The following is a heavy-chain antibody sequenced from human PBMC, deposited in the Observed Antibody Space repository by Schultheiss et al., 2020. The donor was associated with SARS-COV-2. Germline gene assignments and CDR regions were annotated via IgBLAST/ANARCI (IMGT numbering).Heavy chain of an antibody. V-gene: IGHV3-30-3*01. CDR1: GFTFSSYA. J-gene: IGHJ4*02. CDR2: ISYDGSNK. Sequence: GGSLRLSCAASGFTFSSYAMSWVRQAPGKGLEWVAVISYDGSNKYYADSVKGRFTISRDNSKNTLYLQMDSLRAEDTAVYFCAKENSNSWYAIDYWGQGTRVTVSS. CDR3: AKENSNSWYAIDY. D-gene: IGHD6-13*01.